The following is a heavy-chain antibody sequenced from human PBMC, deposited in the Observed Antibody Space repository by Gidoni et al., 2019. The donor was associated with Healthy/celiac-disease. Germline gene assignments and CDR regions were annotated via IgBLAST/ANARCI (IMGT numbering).Heavy chain of an antibody. Sequence: QLQLQESGPGLVKPSETLSLTCTVSGGSISSSSYYWGWIRQPPGKGLEWIGSIYYSGSTYYNPSLKSRVTISVDTSKNQFSLKLSSVTAADTAVYYCARRTGTYYYYYMDVWGKGTTVTVSS. V-gene: IGHV4-39*01. D-gene: IGHD2-8*02. J-gene: IGHJ6*03. CDR2: IYYSGST. CDR1: GGSISSSSYY. CDR3: ARRTGTYYYYYMDV.